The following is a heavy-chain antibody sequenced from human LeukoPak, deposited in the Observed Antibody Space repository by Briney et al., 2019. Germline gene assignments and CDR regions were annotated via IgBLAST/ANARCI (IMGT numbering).Heavy chain of an antibody. CDR3: AREPGGYCNTTSCSF. V-gene: IGHV3-21*01. D-gene: IGHD2-2*01. CDR2: ISGSRNYI. J-gene: IGHJ4*02. CDR1: GFTFSSYS. Sequence: GGSLRLSCEASGFTFSSYSMNWVRQAPGKGLEWVSSISGSRNYIYYAESVKGRFTISRDNAKNALYLQMNSLRAEDTAVYCCAREPGGYCNTTSCSFWGQGTLVTVSS.